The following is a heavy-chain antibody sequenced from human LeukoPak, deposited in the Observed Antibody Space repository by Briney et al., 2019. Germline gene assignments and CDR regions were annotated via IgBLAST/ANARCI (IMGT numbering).Heavy chain of an antibody. CDR3: SRHVRWLQLALYFDI. J-gene: IGHJ2*01. Sequence: SETLSLTCTVSGGSISTTSYYWGWIRQPPGKGLEWVGSIYYSGSTYYNPPLNSRVTISVDTSKKQFSLKLSSVTAADTAVYYCSRHVRWLQLALYFDIWGRGTLVTVSS. D-gene: IGHD5-24*01. CDR1: GGSISTTSYY. V-gene: IGHV4-39*01. CDR2: IYYSGST.